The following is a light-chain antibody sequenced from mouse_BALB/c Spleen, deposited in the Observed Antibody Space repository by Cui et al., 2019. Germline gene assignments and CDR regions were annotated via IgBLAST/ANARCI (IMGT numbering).Light chain of an antibody. CDR2: SAS. Sequence: DIDMTQSPFSLSASLGGKVTITCKPSHAVNKYIAWYQHKPGKGNRLLIHSASTCETGIPARCSGSGSARDYSVSISNLEPEDVATYYCLKYDNLYTFGGGTKLEIK. V-gene: IGKV19-93*01. J-gene: IGKJ2*01. CDR1: HAVNKY. CDR3: LKYDNLYT.